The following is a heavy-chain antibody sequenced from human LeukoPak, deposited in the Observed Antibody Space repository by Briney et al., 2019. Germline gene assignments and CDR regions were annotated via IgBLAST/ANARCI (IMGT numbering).Heavy chain of an antibody. CDR3: ARTKVEDRVYYSDY. D-gene: IGHD4-23*01. V-gene: IGHV4-31*03. CDR1: GGSINSGYNY. CDR2: IYYSGST. Sequence: SETLSLTCTVSGGSINSGYNYWSWIRQHPGKGLEWIGYIYYSGSTNYNPSLKSRLAISVDTSKNQFSLRLSSVTAADTAVYYCARTKVEDRVYYSDYWGQGTLVTVSS. J-gene: IGHJ4*02.